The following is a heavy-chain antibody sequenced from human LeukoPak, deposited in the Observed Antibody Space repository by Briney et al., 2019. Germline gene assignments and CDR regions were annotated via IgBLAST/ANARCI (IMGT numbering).Heavy chain of an antibody. CDR3: AKEASRGSSFAYTPIEKPYYLDY. CDR2: ISYDGSNK. V-gene: IGHV3-30*04. CDR1: GFTFSSYA. D-gene: IGHD5-18*01. J-gene: IGHJ4*02. Sequence: GGSLRLSCAASGFTFSSYAMHWVRQAPGKGLEWVAVISYDGSNKYYADSVKGRFTISRDNSKNTLFLQMSSLRPEDTAVYYCAKEASRGSSFAYTPIEKPYYLDYWGQGTLVTVSS.